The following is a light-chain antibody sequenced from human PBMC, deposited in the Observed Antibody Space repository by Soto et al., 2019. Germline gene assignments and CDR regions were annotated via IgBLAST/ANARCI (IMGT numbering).Light chain of an antibody. CDR1: SSDVGGYKY. Sequence: QSVLTQPPSASGSPGQSVTISCTGTSSDVGGYKYVSWYQQYPGKAPNLLIYGVTYRPSGISYRFSGSKSGSTASLTISGLRDEDDADYYCSSYSTSFFYVFGTGTKLTVL. V-gene: IGLV2-14*01. CDR2: GVT. CDR3: SSYSTSFFYV. J-gene: IGLJ1*01.